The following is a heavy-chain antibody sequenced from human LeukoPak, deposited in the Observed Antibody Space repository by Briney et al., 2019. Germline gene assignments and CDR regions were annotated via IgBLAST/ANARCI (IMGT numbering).Heavy chain of an antibody. J-gene: IGHJ4*02. CDR3: ATEDYYDSSGYYFDY. D-gene: IGHD3-22*01. V-gene: IGHV3-33*01. Sequence: GGSLRLSCAASGFTFSSYGMHWVRQAPGKGLEWVAVIWYDGNNKDYADSVKGRFSISRDTSKNTLYLQMNSLRAEDTAVYYCATEDYYDSSGYYFDYWGQGTLVTVSS. CDR2: IWYDGNNK. CDR1: GFTFSSYG.